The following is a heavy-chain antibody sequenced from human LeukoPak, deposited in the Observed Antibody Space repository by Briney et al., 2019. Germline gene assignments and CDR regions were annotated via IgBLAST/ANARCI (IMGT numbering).Heavy chain of an antibody. V-gene: IGHV1-69*04. J-gene: IGHJ4*02. CDR3: ARGQILTGYPYYFDY. CDR2: IIPILGIA. D-gene: IGHD3-9*01. Sequence: SVKVSCKASGGTFSSYAISWVRQAPGQGLEWMGRIIPILGIANYAQKFQGRVTITADKSTSTAYMELSSLRSEDTAVYYCARGQILTGYPYYFDYWGQGTLVTVSS. CDR1: GGTFSSYA.